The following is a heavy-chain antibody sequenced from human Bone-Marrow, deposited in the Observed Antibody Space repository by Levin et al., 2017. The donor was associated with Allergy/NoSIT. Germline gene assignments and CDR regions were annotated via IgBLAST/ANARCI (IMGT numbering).Heavy chain of an antibody. D-gene: IGHD6-13*01. J-gene: IGHJ4*02. Sequence: PSETLSLTCTVSGASLNYYYWTWIRHPAGRGLEWIGRIDTSGSTNYKPSLMSRVTMSIDTSKNQFSLILRSVTAADTAVYYCVRGSSSRGYDYWGQGAVVTVSS. V-gene: IGHV4-4*07. CDR1: GASLNYYY. CDR3: VRGSSSRGYDY. CDR2: IDTSGST.